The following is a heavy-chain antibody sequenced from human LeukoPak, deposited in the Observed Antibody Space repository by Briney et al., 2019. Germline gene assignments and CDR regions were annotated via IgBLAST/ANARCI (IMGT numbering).Heavy chain of an antibody. CDR2: IYHSGST. V-gene: IGHV4-38-2*02. D-gene: IGHD3-3*01. Sequence: PSETLSLTCAVSGYSISSGYYWGWIRQPPGKGLDGIGNIYHSGSTYYNPSLKSRVTISVDTSKNQFSLKLSSVTAADTAVYYCVRDRVLRCNWFDPWGQGTLVTVSS. CDR1: GYSISSGYY. J-gene: IGHJ5*02. CDR3: VRDRVLRCNWFDP.